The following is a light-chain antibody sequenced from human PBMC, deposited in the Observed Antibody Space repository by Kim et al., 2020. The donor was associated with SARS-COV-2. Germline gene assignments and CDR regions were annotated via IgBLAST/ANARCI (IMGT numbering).Light chain of an antibody. CDR2: DND. Sequence: QSVLTQPPSVSAAPGQKVTISCSGSSPIIGNNYIFWYQQFPGTAPKLLIYDNDRRPSRIPDRFSGSKSGTSATLAITGLQTGDEADYYCGTWDSGLSAGVFGGGTQLTVL. V-gene: IGLV1-51*01. J-gene: IGLJ3*02. CDR3: GTWDSGLSAGV. CDR1: SPIIGNNY.